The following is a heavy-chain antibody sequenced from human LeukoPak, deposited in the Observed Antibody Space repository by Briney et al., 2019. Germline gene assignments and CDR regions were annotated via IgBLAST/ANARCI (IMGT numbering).Heavy chain of an antibody. V-gene: IGHV3-30*03. J-gene: IGHJ3*02. CDR2: ISYDGSNK. D-gene: IGHD6-19*01. Sequence: PGRSLRLSCAASGFTFSSYGMHWVRQAPGKGLEWVAVISYDGSNKYYADSVKGRFTISRDNAKNSLYLQMNSLRAEDTALYYCARDVREAVAGEAFDIWGQGTMVTVSS. CDR3: ARDVREAVAGEAFDI. CDR1: GFTFSSYG.